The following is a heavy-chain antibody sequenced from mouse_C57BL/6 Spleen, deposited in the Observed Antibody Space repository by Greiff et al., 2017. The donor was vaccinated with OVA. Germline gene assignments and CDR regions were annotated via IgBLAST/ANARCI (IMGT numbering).Heavy chain of an antibody. CDR3: SRSPITTVVAGNYAMDD. CDR1: GYSFTGYY. CDR2: INPSTGGT. J-gene: IGHJ4*01. V-gene: IGHV1-42*01. D-gene: IGHD1-1*01. Sequence: EVKLMESGPELVKPGASVKISCTASGYSFTGYYMNWVKQSPEKSLEWIGEINPSTGGTTYNQKFKAKATLTVDKSTSTAYMQLKSLTSEDSAVYDCSRSPITTVVAGNYAMDDWGQGTSVTVSS.